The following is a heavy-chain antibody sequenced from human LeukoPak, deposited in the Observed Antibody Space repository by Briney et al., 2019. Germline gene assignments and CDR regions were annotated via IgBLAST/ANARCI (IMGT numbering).Heavy chain of an antibody. J-gene: IGHJ2*01. CDR2: INHSGST. Sequence: SETLSLTCAVYGGSFSGYYWSWIRQPPGKGLEWVGEINHSGSTNYNPSLKSRVTISVDTSKKQFSLKLSSVTAADTAVYYCAREVAGRYFDLWGRGTLVTVSS. CDR1: GGSFSGYY. V-gene: IGHV4-34*01. CDR3: AREVAGRYFDL. D-gene: IGHD2-15*01.